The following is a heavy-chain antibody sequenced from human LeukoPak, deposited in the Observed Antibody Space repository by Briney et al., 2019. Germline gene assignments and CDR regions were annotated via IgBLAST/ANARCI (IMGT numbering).Heavy chain of an antibody. CDR2: IIPIFGTA. V-gene: IGHV1-69*05. Sequence: ASVKVSCKASGGTFSSYAISWVRQAPGQGLEWMGGIIPIFGTANYAQKFQGRVTITTDESTSTAYMELSSLRSEDTAVYYCATSPIGYYDSRLSDYWGQGTLVTVSS. CDR3: ATSPIGYYDSRLSDY. D-gene: IGHD3-22*01. J-gene: IGHJ4*02. CDR1: GGTFSSYA.